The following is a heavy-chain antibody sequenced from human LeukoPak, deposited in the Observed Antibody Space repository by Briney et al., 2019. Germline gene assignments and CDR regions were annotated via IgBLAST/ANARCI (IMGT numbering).Heavy chain of an antibody. D-gene: IGHD2-8*01. CDR2: ISAYNGNT. CDR1: GYTFTNYG. V-gene: IGHV1-18*01. Sequence: GASVKVSCKASGYTFTNYGISWVRQAPGQGLEWMGWISAYNGNTEYAQKYQGRITMTTDTSTSTAYMDLRSLRSDDTAVYYCARVHSYCTTRSCHDDRGQGTLVTVSS. CDR3: ARVHSYCTTRSCHDD. J-gene: IGHJ4*02.